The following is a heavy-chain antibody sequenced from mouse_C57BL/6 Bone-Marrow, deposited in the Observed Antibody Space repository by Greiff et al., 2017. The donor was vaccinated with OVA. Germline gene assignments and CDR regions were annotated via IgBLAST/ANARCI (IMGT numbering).Heavy chain of an antibody. Sequence: EVQRVESGGDLVKPGGSLKLSCAASGFTFSDYGMAWVRQAPRKGPEWVAFISNLAYSIYYADTVTGRFTISRENAKNTLYLEMSSLRSEDTAMYYCARGGITTVVDYYAMDYWGQGTSVTVSS. V-gene: IGHV5-15*01. D-gene: IGHD1-1*01. CDR2: ISNLAYSI. J-gene: IGHJ4*01. CDR3: ARGGITTVVDYYAMDY. CDR1: GFTFSDYG.